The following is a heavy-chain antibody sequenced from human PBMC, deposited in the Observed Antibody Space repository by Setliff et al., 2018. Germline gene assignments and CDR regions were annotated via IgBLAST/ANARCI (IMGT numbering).Heavy chain of an antibody. V-gene: IGHV4-31*03. CDR2: IYYSGST. Sequence: PSETLSLTCTVSGGSISSGGYYWSWIRQHPGKGLERIGYIYYSGSTYYNPSLKSRVTISVDTSKNQFSLKLSSVTAADTAVYYCAREGIAVAGMLDYWGQGTLVTVSS. CDR3: AREGIAVAGMLDY. J-gene: IGHJ4*02. CDR1: GGSISSGGYY. D-gene: IGHD6-19*01.